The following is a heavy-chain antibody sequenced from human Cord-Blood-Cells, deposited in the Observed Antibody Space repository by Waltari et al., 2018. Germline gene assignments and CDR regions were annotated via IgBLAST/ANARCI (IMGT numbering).Heavy chain of an antibody. CDR3: ARRLGY. Sequence: QVQLVESGGGVVQPGRSLRLSCAASGFTFSSYAMHWARQAPGKGVEWVAVISYDGSKYYADSVKGRCTISRDDSKSTLYLQMNSLRAEDTAVYYCARRLGYWGQGPLVTVSS. CDR2: ISYDGSK. CDR1: GFTFSSYA. V-gene: IGHV3-30*04. J-gene: IGHJ4*02. D-gene: IGHD2-21*01.